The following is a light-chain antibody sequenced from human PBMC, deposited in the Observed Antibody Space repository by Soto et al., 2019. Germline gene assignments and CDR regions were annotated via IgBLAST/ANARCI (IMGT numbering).Light chain of an antibody. V-gene: IGKV1-9*01. J-gene: IGKJ1*01. CDR2: AAS. CDR1: QGISSY. Sequence: DIQMTQSPSFLSASVGDRVTITCRASQGISSYLAWYQQKPRKAPKLLIYAASTLQSGVPSRFSGSGSATDFALTISNLQPEDFATYYCQQLNSYPPTFGQGTKVDI. CDR3: QQLNSYPPT.